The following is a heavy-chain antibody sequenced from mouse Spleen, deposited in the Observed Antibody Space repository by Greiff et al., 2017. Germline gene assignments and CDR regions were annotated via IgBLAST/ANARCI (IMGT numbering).Heavy chain of an antibody. J-gene: IGHJ3*01. Sequence: EVNLVESGGGLVKPGGSLKLSCAASGFTFSDYGMHWVRQAPEKGLEWVAYISSGSSTIYYADTVKGRFTISRDNAKNTLFLQMTSLRSEDTAMYYCARNYDDYLAWFAYWGQGTLVTVSA. CDR1: GFTFSDYG. D-gene: IGHD2-3*01. V-gene: IGHV5-17*01. CDR2: ISSGSSTI. CDR3: ARNYDDYLAWFAY.